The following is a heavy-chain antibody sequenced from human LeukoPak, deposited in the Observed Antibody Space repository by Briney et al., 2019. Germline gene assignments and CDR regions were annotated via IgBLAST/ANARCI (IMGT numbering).Heavy chain of an antibody. J-gene: IGHJ5*02. Sequence: AGGSLRPSCAASGFTFSSYWMSWVRQAPGKGLEWVANIKQDGSEKYYVDSVKGRFTISRDNAKNSLYLQMNSLRAEDTAVYYCARNGWAYCSSTSCLNWFDPWGQGTLVTVSS. CDR1: GFTFSSYW. CDR2: IKQDGSEK. CDR3: ARNGWAYCSSTSCLNWFDP. D-gene: IGHD2-2*01. V-gene: IGHV3-7*01.